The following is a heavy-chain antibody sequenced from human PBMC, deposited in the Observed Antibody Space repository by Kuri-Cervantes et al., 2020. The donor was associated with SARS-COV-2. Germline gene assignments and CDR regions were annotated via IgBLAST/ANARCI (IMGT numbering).Heavy chain of an antibody. CDR1: GFTFSSYD. V-gene: IGHV3-13*01. J-gene: IGHJ6*03. CDR2: IGTAGDT. CDR3: ARDLFGASGYHTHYYYYYMDV. D-gene: IGHD3-3*01. Sequence: SLSCAASGFTFSSYDMHWVRQATGKGLEWVSAIGTAGDTYYPGSVKGQFTISRDNAKNSLYLQMNSLRAEDTAVYYCARDLFGASGYHTHYYYYYMDVWGKGTTVTVSS.